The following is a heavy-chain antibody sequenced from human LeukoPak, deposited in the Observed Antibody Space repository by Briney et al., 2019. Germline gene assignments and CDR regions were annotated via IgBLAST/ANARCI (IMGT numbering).Heavy chain of an antibody. CDR2: IYSSGST. D-gene: IGHD2-21*02. V-gene: IGHV4-61*02. CDR1: GGSISSGSYY. Sequence: SETLSLTCTVSGGSISSGSYYWSWLRQPDGKGLEWIVRIYSSGSTNYNPSLKSRVTISVDTSKNQFSLKLSSVTAADTAVYYCARTAKYCGGDCYPRYFDYWGQGTLVTVSS. CDR3: ARTAKYCGGDCYPRYFDY. J-gene: IGHJ4*02.